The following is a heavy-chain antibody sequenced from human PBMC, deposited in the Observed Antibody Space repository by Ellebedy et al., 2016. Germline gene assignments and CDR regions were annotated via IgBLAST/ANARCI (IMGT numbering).Heavy chain of an antibody. D-gene: IGHD3-22*01. CDR1: GFTFSSYA. CDR2: ISSSSSTI. J-gene: IGHJ4*02. V-gene: IGHV3-48*01. CDR3: ARDPMIWIFDY. Sequence: GGSLRLSCAASGFTFSSYAMSWVRQAPGKGLEWLSYISSSSSTIYYADSVKGRFTISRDNAKNSLYLQMNSLRAEDTAVYYCARDPMIWIFDYWGQGTLVTVSS.